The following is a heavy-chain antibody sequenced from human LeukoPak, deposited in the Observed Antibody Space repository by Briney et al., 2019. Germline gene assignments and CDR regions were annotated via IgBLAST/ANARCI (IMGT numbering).Heavy chain of an antibody. J-gene: IGHJ4*02. CDR2: IKKDGSDK. V-gene: IGHV3-7*01. CDR3: ARHLSGVTGYTYGRGIDY. CDR1: GFTFSSYW. D-gene: IGHD5-18*01. Sequence: GGSLRLSCAASGFTFSSYWMSWVRQAPGKGLEWVANIKKDGSDKYYVDSVKGRFTISRDNAKTSLYLQMNSLRAEDTAVYYCARHLSGVTGYTYGRGIDYWGQGTLVTVSS.